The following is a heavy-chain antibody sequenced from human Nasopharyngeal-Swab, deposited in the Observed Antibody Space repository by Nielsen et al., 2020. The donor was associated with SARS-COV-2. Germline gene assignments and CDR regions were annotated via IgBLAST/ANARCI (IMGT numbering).Heavy chain of an antibody. CDR2: FDPEDGET. V-gene: IGHV1-24*01. Sequence: ASVKVSCKVSGYTLTELSMHWVRQAPGKGLEWMGGFDPEDGETIYAQKFQGRVTMTEDTSTDTAYMELSSLRSEDTAVYYCVQQSTPMAYFRYWGQGTLVTVSS. CDR3: VQQSTPMAYFRY. D-gene: IGHD5-18*01. J-gene: IGHJ4*02. CDR1: GYTLTELS.